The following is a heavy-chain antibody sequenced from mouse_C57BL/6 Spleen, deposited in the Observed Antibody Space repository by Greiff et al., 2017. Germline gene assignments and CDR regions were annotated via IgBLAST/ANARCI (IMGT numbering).Heavy chain of an antibody. CDR1: GFTFSSYA. CDR3: ARAGYDYDPLAY. V-gene: IGHV5-4*03. CDR2: ISDGGSYT. D-gene: IGHD2-4*01. Sequence: EVKVVESGGGLVKPGGSLKLSCAASGFTFSSYAMSWVRQTPEKRLEWVATISDGGSYTYYPDNVKGRFTISRDNAKNNLYLQMSHLKSEDTAMYYCARAGYDYDPLAYWGQGTLVTVSA. J-gene: IGHJ3*01.